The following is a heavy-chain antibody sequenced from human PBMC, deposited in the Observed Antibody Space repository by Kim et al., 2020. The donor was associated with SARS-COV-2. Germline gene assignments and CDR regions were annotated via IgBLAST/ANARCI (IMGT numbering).Heavy chain of an antibody. J-gene: IGHJ5*02. V-gene: IGHV3-23*01. CDR1: GFTFSSYA. Sequence: GGSLRLSCAASGFTFSSYAMSWVRQAPGKGLEWVSAISGSGGSTYYADPVKGRFTISRDNSKNTLYLQMNSLRAEDTAVYYCAKKGQTLTSSWSFNWFDPWGQGTLVTVSS. CDR2: ISGSGGST. CDR3: AKKGQTLTSSWSFNWFDP. D-gene: IGHD6-13*01.